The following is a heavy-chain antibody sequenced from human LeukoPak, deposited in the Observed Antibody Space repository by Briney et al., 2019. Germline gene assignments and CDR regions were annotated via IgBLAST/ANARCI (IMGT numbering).Heavy chain of an antibody. CDR1: GYIFTNYD. V-gene: IGHV1-8*02. J-gene: IGHJ5*02. Sequence: GASVKVSCKASGYIFTNYDIHWVRQATGQGLEWMAWMNPKSANTGYAQKFQGRVTVTRNTSISTAYMELSGLRSDDTAVYYCARDGSAARGWFDPWGQGTLVTVSS. D-gene: IGHD6-6*01. CDR3: ARDGSAARGWFDP. CDR2: MNPKSANT.